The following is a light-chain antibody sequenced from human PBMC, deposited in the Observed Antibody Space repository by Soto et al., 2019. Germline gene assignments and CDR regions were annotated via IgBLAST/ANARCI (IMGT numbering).Light chain of an antibody. Sequence: EIVMTQSLATLSVSPGERATLSCRASQSVSSKLAWYQQKPGQAPRVLIFGASTRATGIPARFSGSGSGTEFTLTISSLQSEDFAVYYCQHYNDWPPTWTFGQGTSVEIK. CDR2: GAS. V-gene: IGKV3-15*01. CDR1: QSVSSK. CDR3: QHYNDWPPTWT. J-gene: IGKJ1*01.